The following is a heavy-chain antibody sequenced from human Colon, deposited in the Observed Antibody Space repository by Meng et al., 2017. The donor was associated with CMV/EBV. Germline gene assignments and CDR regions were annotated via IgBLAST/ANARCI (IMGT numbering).Heavy chain of an antibody. CDR3: ARMVAASSGWLDP. CDR2: VSLKGERP. D-gene: IGHD3-10*01. CDR1: GDIFSSSY. V-gene: IGHV1-46*01. J-gene: IGHJ5*02. Sequence: ASVKVSCKASGDIFSSSYLHWIRQAPGQGLDWVGMVSLKGERPKYAQKFQGRVTLTRDTSTSTFYMELSSLVSEDTAVYYCARMVAASSGWLDPWGQGTLVTVSS.